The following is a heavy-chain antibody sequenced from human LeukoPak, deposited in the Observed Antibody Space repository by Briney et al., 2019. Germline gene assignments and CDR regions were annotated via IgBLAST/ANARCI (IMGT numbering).Heavy chain of an antibody. J-gene: IGHJ4*02. CDR3: AREVPPASFDY. V-gene: IGHV3-48*04. CDR2: ISSSGSTI. D-gene: IGHD2-2*01. Sequence: PGGSLRLSCAASGFTFGSYSMNWVRQAPGKGLEWVSYISSSGSTIYYADSVKGRFTISRDNAKNSLYLQMNSLRAEDTAVYYCAREVPPASFDYWGQGTLVTVSS. CDR1: GFTFGSYS.